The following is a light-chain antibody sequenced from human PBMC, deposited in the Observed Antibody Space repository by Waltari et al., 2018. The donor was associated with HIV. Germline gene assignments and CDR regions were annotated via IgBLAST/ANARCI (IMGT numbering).Light chain of an antibody. V-gene: IGLV1-47*01. Sequence: QSVVTQPPSASGTPGQNISISCSGDISNLGGNFVYWYQQRPGTAPRLLIYRNDQGPSGGPDRFSGSNSPTSASLAISGLRSEDEAEYHCSTWDNSLSHWVFGGGTKVTVL. J-gene: IGLJ3*02. CDR1: ISNLGGNF. CDR3: STWDNSLSHWV. CDR2: RND.